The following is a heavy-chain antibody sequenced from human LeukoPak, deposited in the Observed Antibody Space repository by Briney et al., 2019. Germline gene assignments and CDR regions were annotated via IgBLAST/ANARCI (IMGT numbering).Heavy chain of an antibody. Sequence: SETLSLTCTVSGGSISSYYWSWIRQPPGTGLEWIGYIYYSGSTNYNPSLKSRVTISVETSKNQFSLKLSSVTAADTAVYYCARQSPVAAAGTFDYWGQGSLVTVSS. D-gene: IGHD6-13*01. J-gene: IGHJ4*02. CDR3: ARQSPVAAAGTFDY. CDR1: GGSISSYY. CDR2: IYYSGST. V-gene: IGHV4-59*01.